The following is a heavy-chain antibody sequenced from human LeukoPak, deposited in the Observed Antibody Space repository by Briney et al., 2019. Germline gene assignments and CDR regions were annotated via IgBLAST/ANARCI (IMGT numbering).Heavy chain of an antibody. J-gene: IGHJ3*02. Sequence: SVKVSCKAPGGTFSSYAISWVRQAPGQGFEWMGGIIPIFGTANYAQKFQGRVTITADESTSTAYMELSSLRAEDTAVYYCARDSASRTTYYDFWSGPIYHDAFDIWGQGTMVTVSS. CDR3: ARDSASRTTYYDFWSGPIYHDAFDI. D-gene: IGHD3-3*01. CDR1: GGTFSSYA. CDR2: IIPIFGTA. V-gene: IGHV1-69*13.